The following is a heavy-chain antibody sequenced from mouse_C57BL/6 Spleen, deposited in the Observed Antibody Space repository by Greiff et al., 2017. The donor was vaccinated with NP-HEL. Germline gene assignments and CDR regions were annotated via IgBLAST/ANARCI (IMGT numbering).Heavy chain of an antibody. J-gene: IGHJ4*01. V-gene: IGHV1-80*01. CDR2: IYPGDGDT. D-gene: IGHD1-1*01. CDR1: GYAFSSYW. CDR3: ARCSTTVVAGDWDYAMDY. Sequence: QVQLQQSGAELVKPGASVKISCKASGYAFSSYWMNWVKQRPGKGLEWIGQIYPGDGDTNYNGKFKGKATMTADKSSSTAYMQLSSLTSEDSAVYFCARCSTTVVAGDWDYAMDYWGQGTSVTVSS.